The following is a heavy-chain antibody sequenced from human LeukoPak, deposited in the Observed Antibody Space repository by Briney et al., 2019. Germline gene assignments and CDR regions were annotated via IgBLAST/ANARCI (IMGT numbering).Heavy chain of an antibody. D-gene: IGHD1-1*01. CDR2: ITGDGTTT. CDR3: AKMNGYFEY. J-gene: IGHJ4*02. Sequence: GGSLRHSCEASGLTFSNHGMSWVRQAPGKGLQWVSAITGDGTTTYYADSVKGRFTISRDNSKNMLYLQMSSLRAEDTAVYYCAKMNGYFEYWGQGALVPVSS. V-gene: IGHV3-23*01. CDR1: GLTFSNHG.